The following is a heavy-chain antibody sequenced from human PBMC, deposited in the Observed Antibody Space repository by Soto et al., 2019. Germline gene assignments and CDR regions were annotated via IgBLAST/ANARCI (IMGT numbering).Heavy chain of an antibody. CDR1: GFTFTRYS. CDR2: ISSTTNYI. Sequence: GGSLRLSCAASGFTFTRYSMNWVRQAPGKGLEWVSSISSTTNYIYYADSMKGRFTVSRDNAKNSVYLEMNSLSAEDTAVYYCARESEDLTSNFDYWGQGTLVTVSS. V-gene: IGHV3-21*01. CDR3: ARESEDLTSNFDY. J-gene: IGHJ4*02.